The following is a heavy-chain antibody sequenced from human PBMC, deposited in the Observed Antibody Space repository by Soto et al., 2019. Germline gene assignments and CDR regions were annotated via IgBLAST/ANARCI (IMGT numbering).Heavy chain of an antibody. V-gene: IGHV4-4*07. Sequence: QVQLQESGPGLVKPSETLSLTCTVSGGSISSYSWSWIRQPAGKGLEWIGRIYTSGSTNYNPSLKSRVTMSVDTSKNQYSLKLSSVTAAETAVYYCASWGRYYDSSGYWYFDSWGQGTLVTVSS. J-gene: IGHJ4*02. D-gene: IGHD3-22*01. CDR2: IYTSGST. CDR3: ASWGRYYDSSGYWYFDS. CDR1: GGSISSYS.